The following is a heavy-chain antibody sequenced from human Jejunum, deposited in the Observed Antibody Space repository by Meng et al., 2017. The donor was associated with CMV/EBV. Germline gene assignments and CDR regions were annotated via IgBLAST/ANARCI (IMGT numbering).Heavy chain of an antibody. CDR2: VKYDTISK. J-gene: IGHJ5*02. D-gene: IGHD3-3*01. CDR3: VKETRYKWSGWFDP. Sequence: SGFVFSDHGMHWVRQAPGKGLEWVSFVKYDTISKYYGDSVKGRFTVSRDNSKNMLYLQMNSLRPEDTAMYYCVKETRYKWSGWFDPWGQGTLVTVSS. CDR1: GFVFSDHG. V-gene: IGHV3-30*02.